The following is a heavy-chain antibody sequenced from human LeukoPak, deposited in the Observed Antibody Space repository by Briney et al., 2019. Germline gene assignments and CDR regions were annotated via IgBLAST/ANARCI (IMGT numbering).Heavy chain of an antibody. CDR3: TRDDYVWGSYSPDY. D-gene: IGHD3-16*01. J-gene: IGHJ4*02. CDR2: IRSKAYGGTT. Sequence: QPGRSLRLSCTASGFTSGDYAMSWFRQAPGKGLEWVGFIRSKAYGGTTEYAGSVKGRFTISRDDSKSIAYLQMNSLKTEDTAVYYCTRDDYVWGSYSPDYWGQGTLVTVSS. V-gene: IGHV3-49*03. CDR1: GFTSGDYA.